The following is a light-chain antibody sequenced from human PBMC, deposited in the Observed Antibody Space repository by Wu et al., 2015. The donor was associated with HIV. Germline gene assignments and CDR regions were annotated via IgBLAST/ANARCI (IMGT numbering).Light chain of an antibody. CDR3: QQRHNWPLT. J-gene: IGKJ4*01. V-gene: IGKV3D-20*02. CDR2: GAS. CDR1: QSVSSNY. Sequence: EIVLTQSPGTLSLSPGERATLSCRASQSVSSNYLGWYQQRPGQAPRLLIYGASNRATGISARFSGAGSGTDFTLTINSLEPEDFAVYYCQQRHNWPLTFGGGTRVEIK.